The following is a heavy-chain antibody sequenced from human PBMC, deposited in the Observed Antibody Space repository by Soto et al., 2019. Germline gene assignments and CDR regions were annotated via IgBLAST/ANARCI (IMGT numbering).Heavy chain of an antibody. Sequence: QVQLVQSGAEVKKPGSSVKVSCKASGGTFSSYAIDWVRQAPGQGLEWMGGIIPLFGTTNYAQKLQGRVKLTADESTRTAYMALSTLTSEDTAVYYCARGTVTGSEYNYYYYGMDVWGQGTTVTVSS. CDR2: IIPLFGTT. D-gene: IGHD1-1*01. V-gene: IGHV1-69*12. CDR1: GGTFSSYA. CDR3: ARGTVTGSEYNYYYYGMDV. J-gene: IGHJ6*02.